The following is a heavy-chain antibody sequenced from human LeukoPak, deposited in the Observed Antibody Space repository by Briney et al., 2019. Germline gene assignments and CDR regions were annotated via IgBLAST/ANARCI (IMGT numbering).Heavy chain of an antibody. CDR3: ARDSYTSPDY. CDR1: GFTFSNYW. Sequence: PGGSLRLSCAASGFTFSNYWMYWVRQVPGKGLVWVSRINREGTYTVYADSVKGRFTISRDNAKNTLYLQLNSLRAEDTAVYYCARDSYTSPDYWGQGTLVTVSS. CDR2: INREGTYT. D-gene: IGHD2-2*01. V-gene: IGHV3-74*01. J-gene: IGHJ4*02.